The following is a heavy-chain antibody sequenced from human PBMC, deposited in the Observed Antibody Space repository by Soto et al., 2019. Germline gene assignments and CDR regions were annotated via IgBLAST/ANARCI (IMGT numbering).Heavy chain of an antibody. D-gene: IGHD3-22*01. CDR3: ARDRVYYYDNSGYYNFDY. V-gene: IGHV3-30-3*01. CDR1: GFTFSNYA. Sequence: QVQLVESGGGVVQPGRSLRVSCAASGFTFSNYAMHWVRQAPGKGLEWVAVVSYDGSKQFYADSVEGRFTISRDSSKSTLYLHMDNPRDEDTAVYYCARDRVYYYDNSGYYNFDYWGQGTLVTVSS. CDR2: VSYDGSKQ. J-gene: IGHJ4*02.